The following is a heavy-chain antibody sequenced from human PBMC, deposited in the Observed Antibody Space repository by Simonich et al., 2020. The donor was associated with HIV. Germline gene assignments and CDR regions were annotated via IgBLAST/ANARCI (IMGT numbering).Heavy chain of an antibody. D-gene: IGHD1-1*01. CDR1: GGSFSDFY. J-gene: IGHJ3*02. Sequence: QVQLQQWGAGLLKPSETLSLTCAVYGGSFSDFYWTWIRPPPGKGREGVGEIKHSGRTNYNPALKMRVTISVATSKNQFSLKLSSVTAADTAVYYCARPTGTDAFDIWGQGTMVTVSS. CDR3: ARPTGTDAFDI. V-gene: IGHV4-34*01. CDR2: IKHSGRT.